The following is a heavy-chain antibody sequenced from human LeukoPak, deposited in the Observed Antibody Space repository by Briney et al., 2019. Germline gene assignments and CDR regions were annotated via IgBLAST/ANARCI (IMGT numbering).Heavy chain of an antibody. J-gene: IGHJ6*04. CDR2: IGTIGDT. CDR3: ARATVMGTVPVPGFLDV. Sequence: TGGSLRLSCAASGFTFSSYDMDWVRQVAGKGLEWVSSIGTIGDTFYPGSVKGRFTISRENAKNSLYLQMNSLRAGDTAVYYCARATVMGTVPVPGFLDVWGKGTTVTVSS. V-gene: IGHV3-13*01. D-gene: IGHD4-11*01. CDR1: GFTFSSYD.